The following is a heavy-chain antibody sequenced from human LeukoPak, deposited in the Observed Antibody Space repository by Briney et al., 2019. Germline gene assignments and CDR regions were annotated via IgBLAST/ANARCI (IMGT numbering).Heavy chain of an antibody. CDR2: ISSSSSYI. CDR1: GFTFSSYS. Sequence: PGGSLRLSCAASGFTFSSYSMNWVRQAPGKGLEWVSSISSSSSYIYYADSVKSRFTISRDNAKNSLYLQMNSLRAEDTAVYYCARGQDYYDTLDYWGQGTLVTVSS. CDR3: ARGQDYYDTLDY. J-gene: IGHJ4*02. V-gene: IGHV3-21*01. D-gene: IGHD3-22*01.